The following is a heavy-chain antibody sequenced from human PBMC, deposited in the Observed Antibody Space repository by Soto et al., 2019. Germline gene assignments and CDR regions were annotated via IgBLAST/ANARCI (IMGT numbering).Heavy chain of an antibody. V-gene: IGHV1-3*01. CDR2: INAGNGNT. D-gene: IGHD5-12*01. Sequence: ASVKVSCKASGYTFTSYAMHWVRQAPGQRLEWMGWINAGNGNTKYSQKFQGRVTITRDTSASTAYMELGSLRSEDTAVYYCAKDGGYDARYYYYMDVWGKGTTVTVSS. J-gene: IGHJ6*03. CDR3: AKDGGYDARYYYYMDV. CDR1: GYTFTSYA.